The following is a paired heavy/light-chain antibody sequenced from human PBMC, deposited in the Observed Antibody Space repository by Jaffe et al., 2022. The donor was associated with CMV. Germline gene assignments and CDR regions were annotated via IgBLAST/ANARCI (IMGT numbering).Heavy chain of an antibody. CDR3: ARGNTVVTGDSQYYYYYGMDV. D-gene: IGHD7-27*01. J-gene: IGHJ6*02. CDR2: IIPIFGTA. V-gene: IGHV1-69*01. CDR1: GGTFSSYA. Sequence: QVQLVQSGAEVKKPGSSVKVSCKASGGTFSSYAISWVRQAPGQGLEWMGGIIPIFGTANYAQKFQGRVTITADESTSTAYMELSSLRSEDTAVYYCARGNTVVTGDSQYYYYYGMDVWGQGTTVTVSS.
Light chain of an antibody. V-gene: IGKV2-28*01. CDR2: LGS. J-gene: IGKJ1*01. CDR3: MQALQTPPWT. CDR1: QSLLHSNGYNY. Sequence: DIVMTQSPLSLPVTPGEPASISCRSSQSLLHSNGYNYLDWYLQKPGKSPQLLIYLGSNRASGVPDRFSGSGSGTDFTLKISRVEAEDVGVYYCMQALQTPPWTFGQGTKVEIK.